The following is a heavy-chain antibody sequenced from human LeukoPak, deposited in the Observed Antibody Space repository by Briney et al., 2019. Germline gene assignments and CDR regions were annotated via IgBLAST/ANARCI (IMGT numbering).Heavy chain of an antibody. CDR1: GFTFSSYA. Sequence: GRSLRPSCAAAGFTFSSYAMGWVRHAPGKGLEWVSAISGVGGSTYYANSVKGRFTLSRETSTNTLYMQMTRLIATDTDVYYCARLTWELQGYYYYYMDVWGKGTTVTVSS. CDR2: ISGVGGST. J-gene: IGHJ6*03. V-gene: IGHV3-23*01. CDR3: ARLTWELQGYYYYYMDV. D-gene: IGHD1-26*01.